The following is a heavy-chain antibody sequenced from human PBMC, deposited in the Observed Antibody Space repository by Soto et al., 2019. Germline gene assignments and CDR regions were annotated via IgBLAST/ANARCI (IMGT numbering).Heavy chain of an antibody. CDR2: ISGSGEYK. J-gene: IGHJ3*02. D-gene: IGHD3-9*01. CDR1: GFTFSSYT. V-gene: IGHV3-21*06. CDR3: AGRLRSFGWLSPDDAFDI. Sequence: GGSLRLSCAASGFTFSSYTMNWVRQAPGKGLEWVSSISGSGEYKYYADSVKGRFIIFRDNSLFLQMNSLRAEDTAVYYCAGRLRSFGWLSPDDAFDIWGQGTMVTVS.